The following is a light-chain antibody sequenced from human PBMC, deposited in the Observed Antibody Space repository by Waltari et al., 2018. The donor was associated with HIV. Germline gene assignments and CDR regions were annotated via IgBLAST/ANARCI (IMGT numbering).Light chain of an antibody. CDR3: VGWDSRLSGYV. J-gene: IGLJ1*01. CDR1: SSTIENDN. CDR2: KDT. V-gene: IGLV1-47*01. Sequence: QSVLTQPPSASGTPGQRVTISCSGSSSTIENDNVYWYQQLTGAAPRLLIYKDTQRPSWIPDRFTCSKSGTSASLAISGLRSEDEADYYCVGWDSRLSGYVFGTGTKVTVL.